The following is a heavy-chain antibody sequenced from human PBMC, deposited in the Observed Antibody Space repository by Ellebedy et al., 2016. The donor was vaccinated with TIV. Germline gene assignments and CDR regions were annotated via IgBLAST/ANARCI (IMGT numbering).Heavy chain of an antibody. CDR2: IDGDGNSS. J-gene: IGHJ5*02. CDR3: AREVLYRSGFYRENWLDP. V-gene: IGHV3-74*03. CDR1: GFTFRNHW. D-gene: IGHD6-19*01. Sequence: GESLKISCVASGFTFRNHWMHWVRQVPGKGLEWVSRIDGDGNSSKYADSVKGRFTISRDNAKNTLYLQMNSLRVEDTAVYYCAREVLYRSGFYRENWLDPWGQGTLVTVSS.